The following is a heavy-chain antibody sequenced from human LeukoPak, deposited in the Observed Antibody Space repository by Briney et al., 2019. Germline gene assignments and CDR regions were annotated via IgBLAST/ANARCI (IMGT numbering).Heavy chain of an antibody. CDR1: EFTFNNYA. V-gene: IGHV3-23*01. CDR2: ISGSGVST. J-gene: IGHJ1*01. Sequence: GGSLRLSCAASEFTFNNYAMSWVRQAPGKGLEWVSTISGSGVSTYYADSVKGRFTISRDNSNNTLFLHLNSLRGEDTAVYYCTRNSGWYGLSWGQGTLVTVSS. CDR3: TRNSGWYGLS. D-gene: IGHD6-19*01.